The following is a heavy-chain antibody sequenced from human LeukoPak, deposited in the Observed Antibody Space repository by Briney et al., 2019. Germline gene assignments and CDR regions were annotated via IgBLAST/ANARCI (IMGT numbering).Heavy chain of an antibody. Sequence: SETLSLTCTVSGGSISSGSDYWSWIRQPAGKGLEWIGRMYMSGSTNYNPSLKSRVTISVDTSKNQFSLKLSSVTAADTAVYYCARVSVLTADLDYWGQGTLVTVSS. CDR1: GGSISSGSDY. CDR3: ARVSVLTADLDY. J-gene: IGHJ4*02. D-gene: IGHD4/OR15-4a*01. CDR2: MYMSGST. V-gene: IGHV4-61*02.